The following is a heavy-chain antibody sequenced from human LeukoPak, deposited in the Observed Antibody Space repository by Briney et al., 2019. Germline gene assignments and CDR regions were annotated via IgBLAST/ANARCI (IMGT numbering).Heavy chain of an antibody. CDR2: IKQDGSEK. D-gene: IGHD3-22*01. Sequence: GGSLRLSCAASGFTFSSYWMSWVRQAPGKGLEWVANIKQDGSEKYYVDSVKGRFTISRDNAKNSLYLQMNSLRAEDTAVYYCARVRSAQIVVVIPYFDYWGQGTLVTVSS. CDR3: ARVRSAQIVVVIPYFDY. V-gene: IGHV3-7*01. CDR1: GFTFSSYW. J-gene: IGHJ4*02.